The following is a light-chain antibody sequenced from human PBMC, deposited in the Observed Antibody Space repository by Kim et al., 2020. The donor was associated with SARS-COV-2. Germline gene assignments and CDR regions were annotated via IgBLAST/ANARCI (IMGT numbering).Light chain of an antibody. CDR2: KAF. CDR1: QSVQSW. V-gene: IGKV1-5*03. Sequence: DIQMTQSPSILPASVGDTVTITCRASQSVQSWLAWYQQKPGQVPRLLIEKAFNLQSGVPARFRGSTSGTDFTLTITALQPDDFATYYCQQYHTHSTFGQGTKVDIK. CDR3: QQYHTHST. J-gene: IGKJ1*01.